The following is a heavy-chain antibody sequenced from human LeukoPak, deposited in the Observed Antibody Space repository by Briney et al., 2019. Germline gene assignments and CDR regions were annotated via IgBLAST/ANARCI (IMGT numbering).Heavy chain of an antibody. V-gene: IGHV3-21*01. J-gene: IGHJ6*03. CDR1: GFTFSSYS. Sequence: GGSLRLSCAASGFTFSSYSMNWVRQAPGKGLEWVSSISSSSSYIYYADSVKGRFTISRDNAKNSLYLQMNSLRAEDTAVYYCGRDFSAAPVRWYYYMDVWGKGTTVTVSS. CDR2: ISSSSSYI. CDR3: GRDFSAAPVRWYYYMDV. D-gene: IGHD6-6*01.